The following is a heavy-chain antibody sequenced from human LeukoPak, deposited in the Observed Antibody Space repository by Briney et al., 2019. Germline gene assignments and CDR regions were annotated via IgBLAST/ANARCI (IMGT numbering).Heavy chain of an antibody. CDR2: ITNNGIST. D-gene: IGHD6-19*01. V-gene: IGHV3-64*04. CDR1: GFPFSSYA. J-gene: IGHJ4*02. CDR3: ARDFIAVAGSRFDY. Sequence: GGSLRLSCSASGFPFSSYALAWVRQAPGKGLEYVSVITNNGISTYYADSVKGRFTISRDNSKSTLYLQMNSLRAEDTAMYYCARDFIAVAGSRFDYWGRGTLVTVSS.